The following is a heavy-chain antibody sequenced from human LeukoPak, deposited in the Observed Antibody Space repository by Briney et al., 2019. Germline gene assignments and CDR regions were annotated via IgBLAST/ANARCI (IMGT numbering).Heavy chain of an antibody. CDR3: ARGGDTAMAT. V-gene: IGHV3-20*04. Sequence: GGSLRLSCAASGFTFDDYGLTWVRQAPGKGLEWVSGINWNGVSTGYADSVKGRFTISRDNAKNSLYLQMNSLRAEDTAVYYCARGGDTAMATWGQGTLVTVSS. CDR2: INWNGVST. J-gene: IGHJ5*02. D-gene: IGHD5-18*01. CDR1: GFTFDDYG.